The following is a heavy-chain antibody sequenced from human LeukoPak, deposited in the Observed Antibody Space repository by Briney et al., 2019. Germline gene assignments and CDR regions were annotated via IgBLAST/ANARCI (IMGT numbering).Heavy chain of an antibody. CDR1: GFTFSSYW. CDR3: ARDPWGFLDYFDY. CDR2: IKQDGSEK. V-gene: IGHV3-7*01. Sequence: GGSLRLSCAASGFTFSSYWMSWVRQAPGKGLEWVANIKQDGSEKYYVDSVKGRFTISRDNAKNSLYLQMNSLRAEDTAVYYCARDPWGFLDYFDYWGQGTLVTVS. J-gene: IGHJ4*02. D-gene: IGHD3-3*01.